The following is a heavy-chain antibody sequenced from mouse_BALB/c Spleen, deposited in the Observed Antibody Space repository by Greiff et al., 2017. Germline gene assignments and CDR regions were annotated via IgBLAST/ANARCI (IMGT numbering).Heavy chain of an antibody. V-gene: IGHV3-6*02. D-gene: IGHD1-1*01. Sequence: ESGPGLVKPSQSLSLTCSVTGYSITSGYYWNWIRQFPGNKLEWMGYISYDGSNNYNPSLKNRISITRDTSKNQFFLKLNSVTTEDTATYYCARDGATVYYFDYWGQGTTLTVSS. CDR3: ARDGATVYYFDY. J-gene: IGHJ2*01. CDR2: ISYDGSN. CDR1: GYSITSGYY.